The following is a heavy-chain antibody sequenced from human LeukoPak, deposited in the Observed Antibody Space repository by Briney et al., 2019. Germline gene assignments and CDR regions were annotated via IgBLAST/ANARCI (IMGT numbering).Heavy chain of an antibody. CDR3: AFTVDSGSYLGYYYYYMDV. Sequence: GGSLRLSCAASGFTFSSYWMHWVRQAPGKGLVWVSRINTDGSSTSYADSVKGRFTISRDNAKHTLYLQMNSLRAEDTAVYYCAFTVDSGSYLGYYYYYMDVWGKGTTVTVSS. J-gene: IGHJ6*03. CDR1: GFTFSSYW. CDR2: INTDGSST. D-gene: IGHD1-26*01. V-gene: IGHV3-74*01.